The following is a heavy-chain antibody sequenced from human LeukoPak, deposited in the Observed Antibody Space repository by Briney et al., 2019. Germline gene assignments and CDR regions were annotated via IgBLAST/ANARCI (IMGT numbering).Heavy chain of an antibody. CDR2: ISGSGGST. D-gene: IGHD3-22*01. J-gene: IGHJ4*02. Sequence: GGSLRLSCAASGFTFSSYAMSWVRQAPGKGLEWVSAISGSGGSTYYADSVKGRFTISRDNSKNTLYLQMNSLRAEDTAVYYCAKSAGGYYDSSGYYYGFWGQGTLVTVSS. V-gene: IGHV3-23*01. CDR3: AKSAGGYYDSSGYYYGF. CDR1: GFTFSSYA.